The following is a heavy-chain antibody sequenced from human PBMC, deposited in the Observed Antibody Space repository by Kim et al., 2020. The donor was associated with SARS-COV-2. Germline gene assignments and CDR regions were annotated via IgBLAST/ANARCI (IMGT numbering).Heavy chain of an antibody. CDR1: GGSISSGGYY. V-gene: IGHV4-31*03. Sequence: TLSLTCTVSGGSISSGGYYWSWIRQHPGKGLEWIGYIYYSGSTYYNPSLKSRVTISVDTSKNQFSLKLSSVTAADTAVYYCARDSPGMNGMDVWGQGTTVTVSS. CDR3: ARDSPGMNGMDV. D-gene: IGHD1-20*01. CDR2: IYYSGST. J-gene: IGHJ6*02.